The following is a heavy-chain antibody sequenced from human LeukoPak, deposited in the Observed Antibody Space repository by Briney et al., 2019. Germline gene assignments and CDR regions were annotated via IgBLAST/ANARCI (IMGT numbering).Heavy chain of an antibody. CDR3: ASTVDTAMGSLDC. J-gene: IGHJ4*02. V-gene: IGHV4-59*01. Sequence: PSETLSLTCAVYGGSFSGYYWSWIRQPPGKGLEWIGYIYYSGSTNYNPSLKSRVTISVDTSKNQFSLKLSSVTAADTAVYYCASTVDTAMGSLDCWGQGTLVTVSS. CDR1: GGSFSGYY. CDR2: IYYSGST. D-gene: IGHD5-18*01.